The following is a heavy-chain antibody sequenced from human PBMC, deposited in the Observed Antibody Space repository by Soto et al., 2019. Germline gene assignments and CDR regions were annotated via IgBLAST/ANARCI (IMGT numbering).Heavy chain of an antibody. CDR3: ARDQYDFRSGSYYYAMEV. V-gene: IGHV4-61*01. J-gene: IGHJ6*02. Sequence: WETLSLTCTVSGGSVSSESHYWSWIRQTPGKGLGWIGYIYYTGSTNYNPSLKGRVTMSVDTSRDQVSLRLRSVTRADTAMYYCARDQYDFRSGSYYYAMEVWGQGTKVTVSS. CDR1: GGSVSSESHY. CDR2: IYYTGST. D-gene: IGHD3-3*01.